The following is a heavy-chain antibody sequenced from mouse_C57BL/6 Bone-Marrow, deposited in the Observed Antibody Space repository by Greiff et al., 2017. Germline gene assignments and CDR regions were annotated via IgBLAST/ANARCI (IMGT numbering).Heavy chain of an antibody. Sequence: QVQLQQSGAELVKPGSSVKMSCKASGYTFTTYPIEWMKQNHGKSLEWIGNFHPSNDDTKYNEKFKGKATLTVEKSSNTAYLELSRLTSDDSAVYYCARSSTFFYDFDYWGQGTTLTVSS. V-gene: IGHV1-47*01. J-gene: IGHJ2*01. CDR2: FHPSNDDT. CDR3: ARSSTFFYDFDY. CDR1: GYTFTTYP. D-gene: IGHD5-1*01.